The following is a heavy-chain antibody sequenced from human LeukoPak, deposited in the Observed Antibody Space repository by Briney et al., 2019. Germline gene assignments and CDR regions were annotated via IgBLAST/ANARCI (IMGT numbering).Heavy chain of an antibody. J-gene: IGHJ4*02. Sequence: GGSLRLSCAASGFTFSSYSMNWVRQAPGKGLEWVSYISSSSSTIYYADSVKGRFTISRDNVKNSLYLQMNSLRAEDTAVYYCAPTMYYYGSGSYYKGGQGTLVTVSS. CDR2: ISSSSSTI. CDR1: GFTFSSYS. D-gene: IGHD3-10*01. V-gene: IGHV3-48*01. CDR3: APTMYYYGSGSYYK.